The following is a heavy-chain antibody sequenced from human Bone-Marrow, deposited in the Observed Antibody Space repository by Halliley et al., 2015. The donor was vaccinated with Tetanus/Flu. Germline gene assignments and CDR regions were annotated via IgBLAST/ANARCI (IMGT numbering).Heavy chain of an antibody. J-gene: IGHJ4*02. CDR2: FNHRGGT. D-gene: IGHD1-26*01. V-gene: IGHV4-34*01. Sequence: MGEFNHRGGTHSNPSLKSRVTVSIDPPKNQFSLRRSSVTAADTAIYYCARRKVGGFKGVDFWGQGTLISVSS. CDR3: ARRKVGGFKGVDF.